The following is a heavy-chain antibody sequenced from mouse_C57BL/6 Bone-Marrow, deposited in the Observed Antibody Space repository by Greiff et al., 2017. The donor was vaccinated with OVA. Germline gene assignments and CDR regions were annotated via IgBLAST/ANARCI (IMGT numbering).Heavy chain of an antibody. J-gene: IGHJ4*01. CDR3: TPLIYYGYPYAMDY. CDR2: IDPENGDT. V-gene: IGHV14-4*01. Sequence: VQLQQSGAELVRPGVSVKLSCTASGFNIKDDYMHWVKQRPEQGLEWIGWIDPENGDTEYASKFQGKATITADTSSNTAYLQLSSLTSEDTAVYYCTPLIYYGYPYAMDYWGQGTSVTVSS. D-gene: IGHD2-2*01. CDR1: GFNIKDDY.